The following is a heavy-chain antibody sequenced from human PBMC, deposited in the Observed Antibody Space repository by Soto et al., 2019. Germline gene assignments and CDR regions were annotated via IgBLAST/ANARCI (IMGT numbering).Heavy chain of an antibody. D-gene: IGHD3-22*01. V-gene: IGHV3-30*18. CDR3: PKAVHSRGYSYWLDY. CDR1: GFTFTTYG. Sequence: PGGSLRLSCAASGFTFTTYGMNWVRQAPGKGLEWVAVISYDGSNKLYADSVRGRFAISRDNSKNTLYLQMNRLRAEDTAVYYCPKAVHSRGYSYWLDYWPQGTMVTVSS. CDR2: ISYDGSNK. J-gene: IGHJ4*02.